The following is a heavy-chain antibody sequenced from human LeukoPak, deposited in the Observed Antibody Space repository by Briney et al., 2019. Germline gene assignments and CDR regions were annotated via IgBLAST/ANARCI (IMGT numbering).Heavy chain of an antibody. D-gene: IGHD6-13*01. J-gene: IGHJ6*03. CDR3: ARDRYSSSWHAYYYYYYMDV. Sequence: ASVKVSCKASGYTFTSYGISWVRQAPGQGLEWMGWISAYNGNTNYAQKLQGRVTMTTDTSTSTAYMELRSLRSDDTAVYYCARDRYSSSWHAYYYYYYMDVRGKGTTVTVSS. CDR2: ISAYNGNT. CDR1: GYTFTSYG. V-gene: IGHV1-18*01.